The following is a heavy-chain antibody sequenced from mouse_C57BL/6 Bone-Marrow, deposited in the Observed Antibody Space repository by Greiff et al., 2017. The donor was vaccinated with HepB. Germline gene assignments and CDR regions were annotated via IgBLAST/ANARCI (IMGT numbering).Heavy chain of an antibody. J-gene: IGHJ4*01. CDR3: ARTPYAMDY. CDR2: IYPGSGNT. V-gene: IGHV1-76*01. Sequence: VMLVESGAELVRPGASVKLSCKASGYTFTDYYINWVKQRPGQGLEWIARIYPGSGNTYYNEKFKGKATLTAEKSSSTAYMQLSSLTSEDSAVYFCARTPYAMDYWGQGTSVTVSS. CDR1: GYTFTDYY.